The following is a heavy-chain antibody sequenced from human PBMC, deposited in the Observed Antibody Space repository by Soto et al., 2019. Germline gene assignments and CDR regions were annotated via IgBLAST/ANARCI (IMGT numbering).Heavy chain of an antibody. J-gene: IGHJ6*02. CDR2: ISSSNRAI. D-gene: IGHD2-15*01. Sequence: GGSLRLSCAASGFTFRSYSMNWVRQAPGKGLEWVSYISSSNRAINYADSVKGRFIISRDNAKNSLYLQMHSLRDEDTAVYYCAREGWPLLQTGMDVWGQGTTVTVSS. V-gene: IGHV3-48*02. CDR3: AREGWPLLQTGMDV. CDR1: GFTFRSYS.